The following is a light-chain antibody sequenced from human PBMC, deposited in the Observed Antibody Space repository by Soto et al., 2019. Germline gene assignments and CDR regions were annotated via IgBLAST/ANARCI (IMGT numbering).Light chain of an antibody. CDR2: WAS. Sequence: DIVMTQSPDSLAVSLGERATINCKSSQSTLYRSNNKNYLAWYRQKPGQPPKLLIYWASIRESGVPDRISGSGSGTDFTLTISSLQAEDVAVYYCQQYYSTPPYTFGQGTKLEIK. CDR1: QSTLYRSNNKNY. CDR3: QQYYSTPPYT. J-gene: IGKJ2*01. V-gene: IGKV4-1*01.